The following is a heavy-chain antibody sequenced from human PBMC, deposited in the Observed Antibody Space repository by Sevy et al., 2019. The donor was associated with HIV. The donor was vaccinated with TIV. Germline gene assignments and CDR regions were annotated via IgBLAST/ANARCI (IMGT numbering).Heavy chain of an antibody. J-gene: IGHJ4*02. CDR3: VRIRFQTGAFDS. Sequence: ASVKVSCKASGYTFTGHYLHWVRQAPGQGLEWMGWIDPIRGGTKHAQNFKGRVTMARDTSISTAYMELSSLRFDDTAMYYCVRIRFQTGAFDSWGQGTLVTVSS. D-gene: IGHD7-27*01. V-gene: IGHV1-2*02. CDR1: GYTFTGHY. CDR2: IDPIRGGT.